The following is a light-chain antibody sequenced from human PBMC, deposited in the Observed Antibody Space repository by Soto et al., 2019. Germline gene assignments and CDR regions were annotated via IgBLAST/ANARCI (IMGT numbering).Light chain of an antibody. Sequence: DIQMTQSPSSLSASVGDRVTITCRASQGMSSWLAWYQQKPGKAPNLLIYTASSLQSGVPSRFSGSRSGTDFTLTISSLQPEAFATYYCQQADTFPHTFGGGTKVEIK. J-gene: IGKJ4*01. CDR2: TAS. CDR1: QGMSSW. CDR3: QQADTFPHT. V-gene: IGKV1-12*01.